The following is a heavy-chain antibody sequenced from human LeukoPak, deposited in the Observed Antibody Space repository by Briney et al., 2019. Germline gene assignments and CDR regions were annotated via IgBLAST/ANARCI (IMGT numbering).Heavy chain of an antibody. CDR2: ISSSSSYI. CDR1: GFTFSSYS. CDR3: ARDSSYFAFDI. D-gene: IGHD5-12*01. J-gene: IGHJ3*02. V-gene: IGHV3-21*01. Sequence: GGSLRLSCAAPGFTFSSYSMNWVRQAPGKGLEWVSSISSSSSYIYYADSVKGRFTISRDNAKNSLYLQMNSLRAEDTAVYYCARDSSYFAFDIWGQGTMVTVSS.